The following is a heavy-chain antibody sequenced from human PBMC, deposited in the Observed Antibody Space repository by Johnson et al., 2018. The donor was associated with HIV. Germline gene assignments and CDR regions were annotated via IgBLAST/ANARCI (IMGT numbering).Heavy chain of an antibody. Sequence: QVQLVESGGGLIQPGGSLRLSCAASGFTVSSTYMSWVRQAPGKGLEWVAIISYDGGSKYYADSVTGRFTVSRDNSKNTLYLQINSLRPEDTAVYYCARLPSGYSRDDLDIWGQGTMVTVSS. D-gene: IGHD5-18*01. J-gene: IGHJ3*02. V-gene: IGHV3-30*03. CDR2: ISYDGGSK. CDR1: GFTVSSTY. CDR3: ARLPSGYSRDDLDI.